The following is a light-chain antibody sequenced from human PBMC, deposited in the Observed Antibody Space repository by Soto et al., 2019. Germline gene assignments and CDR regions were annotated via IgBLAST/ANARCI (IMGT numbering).Light chain of an antibody. Sequence: QSALTQPASVSGSPGQSITISCTGTSSDVGSYNLVSWYQQHPGKAPKLMIYEGSKRHSGVSNRFSGSKSGNTASLTISGLQAEDEADYYCCSYAGSSTFHVFGTGTKLTVL. CDR1: SSDVGSYNL. V-gene: IGLV2-23*03. J-gene: IGLJ1*01. CDR3: CSYAGSSTFHV. CDR2: EGS.